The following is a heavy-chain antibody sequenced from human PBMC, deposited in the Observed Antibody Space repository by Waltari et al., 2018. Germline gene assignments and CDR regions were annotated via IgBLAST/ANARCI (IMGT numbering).Heavy chain of an antibody. Sequence: QVQLVESGGGVVQPGRSLRLSCAASGFTFLSYALHVVGRPPGKGLAWVAVISYDGSNKYYADSVKGRFTISRDNSKNTLYLQMNSLRAEDTAVYYCARGYHAGDLASFDIWGQGTMVTVSS. D-gene: IGHD7-27*01. CDR1: GFTFLSYA. J-gene: IGHJ3*02. CDR2: ISYDGSNK. CDR3: ARGYHAGDLASFDI. V-gene: IGHV3-30-3*01.